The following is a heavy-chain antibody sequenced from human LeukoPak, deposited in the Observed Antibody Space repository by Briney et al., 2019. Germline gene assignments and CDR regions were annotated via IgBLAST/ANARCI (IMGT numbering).Heavy chain of an antibody. J-gene: IGHJ6*02. D-gene: IGHD5-18*01. Sequence: GGSLRLSCAASGFTVSSNYMSWVRQAPGKGLEWVSVIYSGGSTHYADSVKGRFTISRDNSKNTLYLQMNSLRAEDTAVYYCARFLGYSYGGAYYGMDVWGQGTTVTVSS. V-gene: IGHV3-53*01. CDR2: IYSGGST. CDR1: GFTVSSNY. CDR3: ARFLGYSYGGAYYGMDV.